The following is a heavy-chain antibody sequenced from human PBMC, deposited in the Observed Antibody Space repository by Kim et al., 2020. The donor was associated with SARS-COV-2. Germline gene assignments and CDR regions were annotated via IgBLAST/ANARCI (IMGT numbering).Heavy chain of an antibody. J-gene: IGHJ4*02. D-gene: IGHD4-17*01. CDR1: GFTFSSYE. CDR2: ISSSGSTI. V-gene: IGHV3-48*03. CDR3: ARARGATVVTPRFCLDY. Sequence: GGSLRLSCAASGFTFSSYEMNWVRQAPGKGLEWVSYISSSGSTIYYADSVKGRFTISRDNAKNSLYLQMNSLRAEDTAVYYCARARGATVVTPRFCLDYWGQGTLVTVSS.